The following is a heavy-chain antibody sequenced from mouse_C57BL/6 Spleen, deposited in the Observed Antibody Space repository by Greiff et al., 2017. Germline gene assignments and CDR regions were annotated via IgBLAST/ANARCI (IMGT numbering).Heavy chain of an antibody. J-gene: IGHJ2*01. CDR1: GFSLTNYT. V-gene: IGHV2-9-1*01. D-gene: IGHD1-1*02. Sequence: VNVVESGPGLVAPSQSLSITCTVSGFSLTNYTISWVRQPPGKGLEWLGVIWTGGGTKYNSALKSRLSISKDNSKSQVFLKMNSLQTDDTARYYCARGNYVFDYWGQGTTLTVSS. CDR3: ARGNYVFDY. CDR2: IWTGGGT.